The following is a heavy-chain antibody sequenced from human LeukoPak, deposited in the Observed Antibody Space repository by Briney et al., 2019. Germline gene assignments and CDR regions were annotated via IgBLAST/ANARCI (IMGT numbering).Heavy chain of an antibody. CDR2: INQNGSEI. J-gene: IGHJ4*02. V-gene: IGHV3-7*03. Sequence: PGGSLRLSCVASGFRFIDYWMTWVRQAPGRGLEWVANINQNGSEIYYLDSVEGRFTISRDNSKNTLYLQMNSLRAGDTAVYYCAKAMGATLFDYWGQGTLVTVSS. CDR1: GFRFIDYW. D-gene: IGHD1-26*01. CDR3: AKAMGATLFDY.